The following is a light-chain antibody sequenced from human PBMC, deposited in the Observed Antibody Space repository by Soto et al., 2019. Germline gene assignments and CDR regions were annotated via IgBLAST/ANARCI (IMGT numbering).Light chain of an antibody. CDR1: QAISRS. CDR3: QQANSFPFT. CDR2: AAS. V-gene: IGKV1-12*01. J-gene: IGKJ3*01. Sequence: DLQMTQSPSSVSASVGDRVTITCRASQAISRSLAWYQQKPGEAPKLLIYAASILQSGVPPRFSGSGSGTDFSLTITRLQPEDFASYYCQQANSFPFTFGPGTKV.